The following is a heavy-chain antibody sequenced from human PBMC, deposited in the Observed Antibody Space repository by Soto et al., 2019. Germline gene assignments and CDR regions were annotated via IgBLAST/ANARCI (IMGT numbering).Heavy chain of an antibody. D-gene: IGHD6-19*01. J-gene: IGHJ4*02. CDR3: ASRTSGWYLDS. CDR1: GFTFSSYA. CDR2: ISGSGGST. V-gene: IGHV3-23*01. Sequence: EVQLLESGGGLVQPGGSLRLSCAASGFTFSSYAMSWVRQAPGKGLEWVSVISGSGGSTYYADSVKGRFTISRDNSKNTLYPQMNSLRAEDTAVYYCASRTSGWYLDSWGQGTLVTVSS.